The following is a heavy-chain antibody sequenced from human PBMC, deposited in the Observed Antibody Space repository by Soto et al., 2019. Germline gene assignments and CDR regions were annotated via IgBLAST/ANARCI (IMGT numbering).Heavy chain of an antibody. CDR1: GYSFTSYW. CDR3: AREGRYCSGGSCHLLPVNGMDV. Sequence: PGESLKISCKGSGYSFTSYWISWVRQMPGKGLEWMGRIDPSGSYTNYSPSFQGHVTISADKSISTAYLQWSSLKASDTAMYYCAREGRYCSGGSCHLLPVNGMDVWGQGTTVTVSS. V-gene: IGHV5-10-1*01. CDR2: IDPSGSYT. J-gene: IGHJ6*02. D-gene: IGHD2-15*01.